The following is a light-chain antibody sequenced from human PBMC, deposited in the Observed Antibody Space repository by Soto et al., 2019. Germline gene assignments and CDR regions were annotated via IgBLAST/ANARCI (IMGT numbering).Light chain of an antibody. V-gene: IGLV2-8*01. J-gene: IGLJ3*02. CDR1: SSDIGGYNY. CDR3: AAWDDSLHSRV. Sequence: QSVLTQPPSASGSPGQSVTISCTGTSSDIGGYNYVSWYQQHPGKAPKLIIYEVSKRPSGVPDRFSGSKSGNTASLTVSGLQAADDAHYYCAAWDDSLHSRVFGGGTKLTVL. CDR2: EVS.